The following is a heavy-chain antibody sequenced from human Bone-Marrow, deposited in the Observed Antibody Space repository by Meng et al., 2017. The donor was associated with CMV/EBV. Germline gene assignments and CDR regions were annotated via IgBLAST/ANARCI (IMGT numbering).Heavy chain of an antibody. CDR1: GYTFTGYP. D-gene: IGHD6-6*01. Sequence: ASVKVSCKASGYTFTGYPIHWVRQAPGQGLEWMGWVHPRGGSNLAQKFQGRVTMTTDTSITTAYMELRSPKFDDTAIYFCAKRGYSSSSWFDSWRQGTLVTVSS. J-gene: IGHJ5*01. V-gene: IGHV1-2*02. CDR3: AKRGYSSSSWFDS. CDR2: VHPRGGS.